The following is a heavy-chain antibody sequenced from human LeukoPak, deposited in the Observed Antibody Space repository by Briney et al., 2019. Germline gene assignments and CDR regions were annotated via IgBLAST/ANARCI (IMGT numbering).Heavy chain of an antibody. CDR2: ISGSGGST. J-gene: IGHJ6*02. D-gene: IGHD1-14*01. Sequence: GRSLRLSCAASGFTFSSYAMSWVRQAPGKGLEWVSAISGSGGSTYYADSVKGRFTISRDNSKNTLYLQMNSLRAEDTAVYYCAKVETDIYGMDVWGQGTTVTVSS. CDR1: GFTFSSYA. V-gene: IGHV3-23*01. CDR3: AKVETDIYGMDV.